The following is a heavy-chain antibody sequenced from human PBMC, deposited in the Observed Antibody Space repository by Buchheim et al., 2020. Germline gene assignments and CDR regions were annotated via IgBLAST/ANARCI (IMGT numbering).Heavy chain of an antibody. Sequence: QVQLQQWGAGLLKPSETLSLTCAVYGGSFSGYYWSWIRQPPGKGLEWIGEINHSGSTNYNPSLKSRVTISVDTSKNQFSLKLSSVTAADTAVYYCARVSYYYDSSGYYYGRKKGAFDYGGQGTL. CDR1: GGSFSGYY. CDR3: ARVSYYYDSSGYYYGRKKGAFDY. D-gene: IGHD3-22*01. J-gene: IGHJ4*02. V-gene: IGHV4-34*01. CDR2: INHSGST.